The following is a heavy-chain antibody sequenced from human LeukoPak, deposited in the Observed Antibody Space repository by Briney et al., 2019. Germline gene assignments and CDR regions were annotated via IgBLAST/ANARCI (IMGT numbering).Heavy chain of an antibody. CDR3: TRVGEDYDILTGYPTYGMDV. Sequence: PGGSLRLSCAASGFTFSSYAMHWVRQAPGKGLEXXXXISYDGSNKYYADSVKGRFTISRDNSKNTLYLQMNSLRAEDTAVYYCTRVGEDYDILTGYPTYGMDVWGQGTTVTVSS. CDR1: GFTFSSYA. J-gene: IGHJ6*02. D-gene: IGHD3-9*01. V-gene: IGHV3-30-3*01. CDR2: ISYDGSNK.